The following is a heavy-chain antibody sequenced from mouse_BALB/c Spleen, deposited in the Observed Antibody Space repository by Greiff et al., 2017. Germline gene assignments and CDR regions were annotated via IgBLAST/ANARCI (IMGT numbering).Heavy chain of an antibody. D-gene: IGHD4-1*01. J-gene: IGHJ4*01. Sequence: EVKLVESGGGLVQPGGSRKLSCAASGFTFSSFGMHWVRQAPEKGLEWVAYISSGSSTIYYADTVKGRFTISRDNPKNTLFLQMSSLKSEDTAMYYCAKTGTDYYDMDYWGQGTSVTVSS. CDR1: GFTFSSFG. CDR2: ISSGSSTI. CDR3: AKTGTDYYDMDY. V-gene: IGHV5-17*02.